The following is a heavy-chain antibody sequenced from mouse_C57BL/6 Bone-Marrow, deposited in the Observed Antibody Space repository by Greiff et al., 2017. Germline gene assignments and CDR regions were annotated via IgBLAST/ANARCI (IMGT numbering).Heavy chain of an antibody. V-gene: IGHV8-8*01. CDR1: GFSLSTFGMG. CDR3: ARIMGQLRIEDWFAY. D-gene: IGHD3-2*02. CDR2: IWWDDDK. Sequence: QVTLKESGPGILQPSQTLSLTCSFSGFSLSTFGMGVGWIRQPSGKGLEWMAHIWWDDDKYYNPALKSRRTISKDTSKNQVFLKIANVNTADAATYYCARIMGQLRIEDWFAYWGQGTLVTVSA. J-gene: IGHJ3*01.